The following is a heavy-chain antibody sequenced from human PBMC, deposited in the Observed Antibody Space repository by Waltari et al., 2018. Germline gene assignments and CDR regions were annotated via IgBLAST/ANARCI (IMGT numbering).Heavy chain of an antibody. Sequence: EEQLVESGGGLAQPGESLRLSCAASGFTFSRYWMDWVRQAPGKGLVWVSRISSDGSSTTYADSEKGRFTISRDNAKNTLYVQMNRLRAEDTAVYYCARVATKTYSSPVPGRPYYYGMDVWGQGTTVTVSS. CDR1: GFTFSRYW. J-gene: IGHJ6*02. CDR2: ISSDGSST. V-gene: IGHV3-74*01. D-gene: IGHD3-22*01. CDR3: ARVATKTYSSPVPGRPYYYGMDV.